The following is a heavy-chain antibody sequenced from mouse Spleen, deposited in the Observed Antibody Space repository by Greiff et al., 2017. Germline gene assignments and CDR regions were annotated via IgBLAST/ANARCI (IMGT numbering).Heavy chain of an antibody. V-gene: IGHV5-4*01. CDR1: GFTFSSYA. D-gene: IGHD1-1*01. CDR2: ISDGGSYT. CDR3: ARVGFYDYWYFDV. Sequence: EVQGVESGGGLVKPGGSLKLSCAASGFTFSSYAMSWVRQTPEKRLEWVATISDGGSYTYYPDNVKGRFTISRDNAKNNLYLQMSHLKSEDTAMYYCARVGFYDYWYFDVWGTGTTVTVSS. J-gene: IGHJ1*03.